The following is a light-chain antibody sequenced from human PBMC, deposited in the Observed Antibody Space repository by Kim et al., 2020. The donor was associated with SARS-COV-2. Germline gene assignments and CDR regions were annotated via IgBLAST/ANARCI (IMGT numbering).Light chain of an antibody. J-gene: IGKJ5*01. CDR3: QQS. CDR2: DAS. CDR1: QGINNF. Sequence: SPSSLSASIGDRVTITCQASQGINNFLNWYQQQPGKAPKLLIYDASSLGTGVPSRFSGTGSGTDFTFNITNLQPEDFATYYCQQSVGQGTRLEIK. V-gene: IGKV1-33*01.